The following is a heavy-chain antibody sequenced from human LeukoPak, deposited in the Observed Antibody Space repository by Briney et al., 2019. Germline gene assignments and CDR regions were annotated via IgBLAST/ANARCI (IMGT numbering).Heavy chain of an antibody. Sequence: GASVKVSCKASGGTFSSYAISWVRQAPGQGLEWMGGIIPIFGTANYAQKFQGRVTITADESTSTAYMELSSLRSEDTAVYYCARDILEMATIKDSRRYYYYYMDVWGKGTTVTISS. CDR1: GGTFSSYA. CDR2: IIPIFGTA. V-gene: IGHV1-69*13. CDR3: ARDILEMATIKDSRRYYYYYMDV. J-gene: IGHJ6*03. D-gene: IGHD5-24*01.